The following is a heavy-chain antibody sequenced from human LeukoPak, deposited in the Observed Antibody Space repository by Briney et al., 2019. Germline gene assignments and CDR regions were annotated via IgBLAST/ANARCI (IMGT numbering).Heavy chain of an antibody. D-gene: IGHD6-13*01. CDR3: ARAVYSSSALDY. CDR2: NYYGGTT. Sequence: SETLSLTCAFSGSSINRYYWSWIRQSPGKGLEWIGYNYYGGTTNYNPSLKSRVTISVDTSKNQFSLKLTSVTAADTAMYYCARAVYSSSALDYWGQGTLVTVSS. J-gene: IGHJ4*02. V-gene: IGHV4-59*01. CDR1: GSSINRYY.